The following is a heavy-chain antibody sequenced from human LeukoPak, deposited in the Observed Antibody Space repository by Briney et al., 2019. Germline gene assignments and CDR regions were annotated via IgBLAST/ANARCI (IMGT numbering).Heavy chain of an antibody. D-gene: IGHD3-3*01. CDR3: ARDLRALRFLEWSFDY. CDR2: IRYDGSNK. CDR1: GFTFSSYG. J-gene: IGHJ4*02. Sequence: QAGGSLRLSCAASGFTFSSYGMHWVRQAPGKGLEWVAFIRYDGSNKYYADSVKGRFTISRDNSKNTLYLRMNSLRAEDTAVYYCARDLRALRFLEWSFDYWGQGTLVTVSS. V-gene: IGHV3-30*02.